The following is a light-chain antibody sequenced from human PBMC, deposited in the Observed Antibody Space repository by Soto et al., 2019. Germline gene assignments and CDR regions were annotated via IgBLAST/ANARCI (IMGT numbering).Light chain of an antibody. Sequence: QSVLTQPPSVSGAPGQRVTISCTGSSSNIGAGYDVHWYQQLPGTAPKLLIYGNSNRPSGVPYRFSGSKSGTSASLAIPGVQDEDEAYYYCQSYDSSALFGTGTKLTVL. CDR3: QSYDSSAL. J-gene: IGLJ1*01. CDR1: SSNIGAGYD. CDR2: GNS. V-gene: IGLV1-40*01.